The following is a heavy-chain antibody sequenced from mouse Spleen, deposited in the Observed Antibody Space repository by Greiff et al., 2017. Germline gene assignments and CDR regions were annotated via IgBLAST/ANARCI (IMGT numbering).Heavy chain of an antibody. CDR2: IYPRSGNT. J-gene: IGHJ2*01. V-gene: IGHV1-81*01. D-gene: IGHD2-4*01. CDR3: AREGDYDGYYFDY. CDR1: GYTFTSYG. Sequence: VKLMESGAELARPGASVKLSCKASGYTFTSYGVTWVKQGTGQGLEWIGEIYPRSGNTYYNENFKGKARLTADKSSSTAYMELRSLTSEDSAVYFCAREGDYDGYYFDYWGQGTTLTVSS.